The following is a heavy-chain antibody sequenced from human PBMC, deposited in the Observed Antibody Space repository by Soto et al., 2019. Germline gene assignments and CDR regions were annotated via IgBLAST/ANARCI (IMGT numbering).Heavy chain of an antibody. CDR1: GGSISGGVHS. Sequence: QVQLQESGPGLVKPSETLSLTCTVSGGSISGGVHSWSWIRQPPGKGLECIGHSFDSGSTSYNPSLKSLLSIAVYTSRNLFAVRRSSVTAADTAVYYCAREIVPLTTDWYFDLWGRGTLVTVSS. V-gene: IGHV4-30-4*01. CDR3: AREIVPLTTDWYFDL. J-gene: IGHJ2*01. D-gene: IGHD4-17*01. CDR2: SFDSGST.